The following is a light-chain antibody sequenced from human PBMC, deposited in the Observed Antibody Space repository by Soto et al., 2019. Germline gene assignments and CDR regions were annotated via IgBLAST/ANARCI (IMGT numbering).Light chain of an antibody. CDR3: LQVYNYPLT. CDR1: QDISNY. V-gene: IGKV1-6*01. CDR2: AAS. J-gene: IGKJ4*01. Sequence: IQMTQSPSSLSASVGDRVTITCQASQDISNYLGWYQQKPGKAPNLLIYAASSLQSGVPSTFSGSGSGTDFTLTISSLQPEDFATYYCLQVYNYPLTFGGGTKVDIK.